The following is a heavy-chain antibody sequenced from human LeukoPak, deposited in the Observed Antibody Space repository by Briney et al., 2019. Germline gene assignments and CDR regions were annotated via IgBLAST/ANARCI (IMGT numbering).Heavy chain of an antibody. CDR3: ARGWVPARTFDF. Sequence: ASVKVSCKASGGTFSSYAISWVRQAPGQGLEWMGGIIPIFGTANYAQKFQGRVTITTDESTSTAYMELSSLRSEDTAVYYCARGWVPARTFDFWGQGTLVTVSS. CDR1: GGTFSSYA. D-gene: IGHD2-2*01. J-gene: IGHJ4*02. V-gene: IGHV1-69*05. CDR2: IIPIFGTA.